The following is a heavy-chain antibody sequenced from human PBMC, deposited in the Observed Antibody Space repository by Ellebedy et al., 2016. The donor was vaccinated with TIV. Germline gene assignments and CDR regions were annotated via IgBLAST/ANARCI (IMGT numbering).Heavy chain of an antibody. CDR1: GFTLSGYW. J-gene: IGHJ4*02. V-gene: IGHV3-74*01. D-gene: IGHD3-9*01. CDR3: ARESVRYFDWDS. CDR2: INTDGSST. Sequence: GESLKISCVASGFTLSGYWMHWVRQVPGKGLVWLARINTDGSSTSYADSVEGRFTISRDTAKKTLYLEMSGLRVEDTAVYYCARESVRYFDWDSWGQGTLVTV.